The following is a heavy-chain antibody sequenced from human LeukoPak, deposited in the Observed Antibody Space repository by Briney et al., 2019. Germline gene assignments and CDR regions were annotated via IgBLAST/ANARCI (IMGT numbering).Heavy chain of an antibody. D-gene: IGHD3-22*01. CDR1: GGTFSSYA. CDR2: IIPIFGTA. J-gene: IGHJ4*02. Sequence: ASVKVSCKASGGTFSSYAISWVRQAPGQGLEWMGGIIPIFGTANYAQKFRGRVTITTDESTSTAYMELSSLRSEDTAVYYCARRSSGYLGVDYWGQGTLVTVSS. CDR3: ARRSSGYLGVDY. V-gene: IGHV1-69*05.